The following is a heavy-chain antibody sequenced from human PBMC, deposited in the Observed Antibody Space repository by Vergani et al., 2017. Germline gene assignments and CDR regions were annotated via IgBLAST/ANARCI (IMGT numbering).Heavy chain of an antibody. D-gene: IGHD5-12*01. CDR3: VRARCSGPCFMSNWFDS. CDR1: GFSFSGYW. V-gene: IGHV3-74*01. CDR2: IKSDGSTT. J-gene: IGHJ5*01. Sequence: EVQLVESGGGLIHPGGSLRLSCEGSGFSFSGYWMHWVRQSPEKGLGWVSRIKSDGSTTNYADSVKGRFTISRDNAKNTLYLEMNSLRGDDTAIYYCVRARCSGPCFMSNWFDSWGQGTLVTVSS.